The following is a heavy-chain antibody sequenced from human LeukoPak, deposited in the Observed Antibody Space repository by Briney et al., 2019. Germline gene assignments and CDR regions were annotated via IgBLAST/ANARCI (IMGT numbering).Heavy chain of an antibody. CDR2: ISYDGSNK. J-gene: IGHJ4*02. CDR1: GFTFSSYA. D-gene: IGHD3-22*01. CDR3: ARGRFHYYDSSGYYGY. Sequence: PGGSLRLSCAASGFTFSSYAMHWVRQAPGKGLEWVAVISYDGSNKYYADSVKGRFTISRDNSKNTLYLQMNSLRAEDTAVYYCARGRFHYYDSSGYYGYWGQGTLVTVSS. V-gene: IGHV3-30-3*01.